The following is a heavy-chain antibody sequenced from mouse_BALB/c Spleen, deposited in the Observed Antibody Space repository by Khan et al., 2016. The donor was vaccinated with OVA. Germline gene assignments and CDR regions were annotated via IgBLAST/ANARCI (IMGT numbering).Heavy chain of an antibody. CDR1: GFTFSNYA. Sequence: EVELVESGGGLVKPGGSLKVSCAASGFTFSNYAMSWVRQTPEKRLEWVASISTGDTTYYPDSVKGRFTISRDNARNILYLQMRSLRSDDAAMYYCARDYWFVYWGQGTLVTVSA. J-gene: IGHJ3*01. V-gene: IGHV5-6-5*01. CDR3: ARDYWFVY. CDR2: ISTGDTT.